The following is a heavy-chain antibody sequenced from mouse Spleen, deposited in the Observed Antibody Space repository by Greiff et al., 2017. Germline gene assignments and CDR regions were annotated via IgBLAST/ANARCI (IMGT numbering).Heavy chain of an antibody. Sequence: VQLQESGAELVRPGTSVKVSCKASGYAFTNYLIEWVKQRPGQGLEWIGVINPGSGGTNYNEKFKGKATLTADKSSSTAYMQLSSLTSDDSAVYFCAREGDGYYTYAMDYWGQGTSVTVSS. V-gene: IGHV1-54*01. CDR2: INPGSGGT. D-gene: IGHD2-3*01. CDR1: GYAFTNYL. CDR3: AREGDGYYTYAMDY. J-gene: IGHJ4*01.